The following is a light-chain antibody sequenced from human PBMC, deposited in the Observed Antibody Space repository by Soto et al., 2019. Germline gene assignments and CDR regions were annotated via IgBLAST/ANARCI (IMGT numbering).Light chain of an antibody. J-gene: IGLJ1*01. V-gene: IGLV2-8*01. CDR2: EVS. Sequence: QSALTQPPSASGSPGQSVTISCTGTSSDVGDYNYISWYQHHPGKAPKLMIYEVSQRPSGVPDRFSGSKSGNTASLTVSGLQAEDEADYYCTSYASSNNRGVFGSGTKLTVL. CDR1: SSDVGDYNY. CDR3: TSYASSNNRGV.